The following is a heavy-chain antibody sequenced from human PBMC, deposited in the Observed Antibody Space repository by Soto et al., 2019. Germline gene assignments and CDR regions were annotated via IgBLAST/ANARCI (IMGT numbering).Heavy chain of an antibody. CDR2: IHHSGTT. V-gene: IGHV4-4*02. CDR1: GGSVTSRNW. J-gene: IGHJ5*02. Sequence: QVQLQESGPGLVQPAGTLSLTCTVSGGSVTSRNWWIWVRQPPGKGLEWIGAIHHSGTTDYNPSLKRRANRSVDKSKNHFSLRLTSVTAADTAIYYCARQELELDWFDPWGQGTLVSVSS. CDR3: ARQELELDWFDP. D-gene: IGHD1-7*01.